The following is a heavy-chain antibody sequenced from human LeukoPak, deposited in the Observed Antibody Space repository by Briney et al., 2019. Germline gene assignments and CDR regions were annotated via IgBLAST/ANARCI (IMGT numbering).Heavy chain of an antibody. CDR1: GFTFDDYA. J-gene: IGHJ4*02. CDR3: AKGDYGDGHNYFAY. V-gene: IGHV3-9*01. D-gene: IGHD4-17*01. CDR2: INWNSGSI. Sequence: GGSLRLSCAASGFTFDDYARHWVRQAPGKGLEWVSGINWNSGSIGYADSVKGRFTISRDNAKKSLYLQMNSLRAEDTALYYCAKGDYGDGHNYFAYWGQGTLVTVSS.